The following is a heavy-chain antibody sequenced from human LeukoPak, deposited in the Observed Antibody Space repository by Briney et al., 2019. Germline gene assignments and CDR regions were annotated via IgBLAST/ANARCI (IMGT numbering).Heavy chain of an antibody. CDR1: GGSISSGGYY. V-gene: IGHV4-30-2*01. Sequence: SETLSLTCTVFGGSISSGGYYWSWIRQPPGKGLEWIGYIYHSGSTYYNPSLKSRVTISVDRSKNQFSLKLSSVTAADTAVYYCARDPGRYSGSYDYWGQGTLVTVSS. J-gene: IGHJ4*02. D-gene: IGHD1-26*01. CDR2: IYHSGST. CDR3: ARDPGRYSGSYDY.